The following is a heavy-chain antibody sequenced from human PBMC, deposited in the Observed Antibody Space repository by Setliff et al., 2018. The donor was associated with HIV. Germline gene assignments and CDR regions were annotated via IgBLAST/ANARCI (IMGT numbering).Heavy chain of an antibody. CDR1: GYFISSGYY. D-gene: IGHD1-26*01. J-gene: IGHJ3*02. CDR3: ARNIEWEPYAFDI. Sequence: SETLSLTCTVSGYFISSGYYWGWIRQPRGKGLEWIGNIYRSGSTYYNPSLKSRVTISVDTSKNQFSLKLTSVTAADTAVYYCARNIEWEPYAFDIWGQGTMVTVSS. CDR2: IYRSGST. V-gene: IGHV4-38-2*02.